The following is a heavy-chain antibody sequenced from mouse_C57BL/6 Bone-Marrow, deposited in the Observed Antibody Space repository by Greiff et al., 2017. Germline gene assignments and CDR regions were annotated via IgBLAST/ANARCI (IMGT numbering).Heavy chain of an antibody. Sequence: EVQGVESGGGLVKPGGSLKLSCAASGFTFSDYGMHWVRQAPEKGLEWVAYISSGSSTIYYADTVKGRFTISRDNAKNTLFLQMTSLRSEDTAMYYCARDYGSSPGAMDYWGQGTSVTVSS. CDR3: ARDYGSSPGAMDY. CDR2: ISSGSSTI. CDR1: GFTFSDYG. D-gene: IGHD1-1*01. J-gene: IGHJ4*01. V-gene: IGHV5-17*01.